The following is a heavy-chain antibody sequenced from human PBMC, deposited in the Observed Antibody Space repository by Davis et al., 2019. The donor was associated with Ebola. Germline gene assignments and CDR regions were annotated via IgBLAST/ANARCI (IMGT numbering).Heavy chain of an antibody. CDR1: GGSISSSSYY. D-gene: IGHD2-2*01. CDR3: ARLVVPAAIGWGWFDP. CDR2: IYYSGST. J-gene: IGHJ5*02. V-gene: IGHV4-39*01. Sequence: SETLSLTCTVSGGSISSSSYYWGWIRQPPGKGLEWIGSIYYSGSTYYNPSLKSRVTISVETSKNQFSLKLSSVTAADTAVYYCARLVVPAAIGWGWFDPWGQGTLVTVSS.